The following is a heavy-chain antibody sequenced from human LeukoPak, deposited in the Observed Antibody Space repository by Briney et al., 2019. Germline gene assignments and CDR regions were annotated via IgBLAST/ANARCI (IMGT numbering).Heavy chain of an antibody. CDR1: GGTFSSYA. J-gene: IGHJ5*02. CDR2: IIPIFGTA. D-gene: IGHD4-17*01. V-gene: IGHV1-69*13. Sequence: SVKVSCKASGGTFSSYAISWVRQAPGQGLEWMGGIIPIFGTANYAQKFQGRVTITADESTSTAYMELSSLRSEDTAVYYCARSRYGDYEANWFDPWAQGTLVTVSS. CDR3: ARSRYGDYEANWFDP.